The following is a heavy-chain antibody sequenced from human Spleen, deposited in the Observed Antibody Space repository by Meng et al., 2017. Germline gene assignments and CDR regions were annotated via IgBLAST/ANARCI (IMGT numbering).Heavy chain of an antibody. J-gene: IGHJ5*01. V-gene: IGHV3-15*01. CDR3: TTDLPFTEGGVITT. CDR1: GFTFNTYT. CDR2: IKSKVDGGTT. Sequence: GESLKISCAASGFTFNTYTMTWVRQAPGKGLEWVGRIKSKVDGGTTDVAAPVKGRISSSREDAQNSPYLQIDSLKTEDTAVYYCTTDLPFTEGGVITTWGQGTLVTVSS. D-gene: IGHD3-16*02.